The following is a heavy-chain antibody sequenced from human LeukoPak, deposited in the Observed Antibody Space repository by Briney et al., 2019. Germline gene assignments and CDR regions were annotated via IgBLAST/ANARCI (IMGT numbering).Heavy chain of an antibody. CDR1: GYXFTSYW. Sequence: GGPLKIPCSDSGYXFTSYWICWVGQMPGKGVQGMGTINPGDSDTSYSPSFEGQVTISADKSINTAYLQRSSLKAPDTAMYYCARSRAPGAADAFDIWGQGTMVTVSS. D-gene: IGHD7-27*01. CDR3: ARSRAPGAADAFDI. CDR2: INPGDSDT. V-gene: IGHV5-51*01. J-gene: IGHJ3*02.